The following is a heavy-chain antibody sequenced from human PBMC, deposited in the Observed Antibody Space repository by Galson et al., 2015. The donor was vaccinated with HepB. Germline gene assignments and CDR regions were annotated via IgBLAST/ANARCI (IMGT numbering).Heavy chain of an antibody. V-gene: IGHV3-7*03. Sequence: SLRLSCAASGFTFSSYWMSWVRQAPGKGLEWVANIKQDGSEKYYVDSVKGRFTISRDNAKNSLYLQMNSLRAEDTAVYYCAWLSSGWYLWTPDYYYGMDVWGQGTTVTVSS. CDR3: AWLSSGWYLWTPDYYYGMDV. CDR1: GFTFSSYW. CDR2: IKQDGSEK. J-gene: IGHJ6*02. D-gene: IGHD6-19*01.